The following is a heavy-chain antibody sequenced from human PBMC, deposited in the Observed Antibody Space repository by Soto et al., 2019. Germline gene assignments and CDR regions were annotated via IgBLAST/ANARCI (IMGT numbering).Heavy chain of an antibody. CDR3: ARHGYSSSWYPDH. CDR1: GYRFSSFW. V-gene: IGHV5-51*01. Sequence: GECLKISCQVSGYRFSSFWIGWVRQKPGKGLEWMGIAQPGHSDTRYSPAFQGHVTISADESTNTAYLQWSSLRASDTAMYFCARHGYSSSWYPDHWGQGTLVTVSS. D-gene: IGHD6-13*01. J-gene: IGHJ4*02. CDR2: AQPGHSDT.